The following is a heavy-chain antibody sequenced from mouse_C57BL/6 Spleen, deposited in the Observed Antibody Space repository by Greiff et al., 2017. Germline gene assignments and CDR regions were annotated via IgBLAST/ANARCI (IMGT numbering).Heavy chain of an antibody. CDR3: TTLPTVVAREYYYVMDY. CDR1: GFNIKDDY. Sequence: VQLQQSGAELVRPGASVKLSCTASGFNIKDDYMPWVKQRPEQGLEWIGWIDPENGDTEYASKFQGKATITADTSSNTAYLRLSSLTSEDTAVYYCTTLPTVVAREYYYVMDYWGQRASGTGSS. J-gene: IGHJ4*01. CDR2: IDPENGDT. D-gene: IGHD1-1*01. V-gene: IGHV14-4*01.